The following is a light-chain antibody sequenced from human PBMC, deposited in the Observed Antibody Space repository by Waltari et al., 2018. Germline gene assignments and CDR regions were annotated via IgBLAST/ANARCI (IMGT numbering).Light chain of an antibody. CDR3: QQFNTYPLT. V-gene: IGKV1-9*01. Sequence: IQLTQSPSSLSASVGDRVTITCPASQGISSYLASYQQKPGKAPNLLIYAAFTLQSGVPSRFSGSGSGTDFTLTISSLQPEDFATYYCQQFNTYPLTFGQGTRLEIK. CDR1: QGISSY. CDR2: AAF. J-gene: IGKJ5*01.